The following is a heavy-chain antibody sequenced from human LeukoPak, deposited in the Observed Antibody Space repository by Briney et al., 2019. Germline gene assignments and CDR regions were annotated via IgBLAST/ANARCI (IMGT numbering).Heavy chain of an antibody. CDR3: AKDPTTATLGY. J-gene: IGHJ4*02. Sequence: PGGSLRLSCAASGFTFSSYAMSWVRQAPGKGVEWGSAISGSGGSTYYADSVKGRFTISRDNSKNTLYLQMNSLRAEATAVYYCAKDPTTATLGYWGQGTLVTVSS. CDR1: GFTFSSYA. D-gene: IGHD4-17*01. CDR2: ISGSGGST. V-gene: IGHV3-23*01.